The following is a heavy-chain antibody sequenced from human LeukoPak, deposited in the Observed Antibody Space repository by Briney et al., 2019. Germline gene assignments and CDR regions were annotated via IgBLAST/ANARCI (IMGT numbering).Heavy chain of an antibody. CDR1: GGSISTGSYY. CDR2: IYYSGAT. CDR3: VRDIAGGGTYNWFDT. Sequence: PSETLSLTCTVSGGSISTGSYYWDWIRQSPGEGLEWIGGIYYSGATYYNPSLESRVTISIDTSRNQFSLQLSSVTATDSAVYYCVRDIAGGGTYNWFDTWGQGTLVTVSS. J-gene: IGHJ5*02. D-gene: IGHD6-13*01. V-gene: IGHV4-39*01.